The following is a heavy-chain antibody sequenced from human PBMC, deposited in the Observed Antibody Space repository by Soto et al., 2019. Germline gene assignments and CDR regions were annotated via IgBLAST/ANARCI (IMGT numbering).Heavy chain of an antibody. D-gene: IGHD3-10*01. CDR3: ARDRTRSYAFGGFDP. J-gene: IGHJ5*02. Sequence: GDSVKGSCKACGYPFTSYAMHWVREAPGQRLEWMGWINAGNGNTKYSHKFHGRVTITRDTSASTAYMELSSLRSEDTAVYYCARDRTRSYAFGGFDPWGQGTMVTVSS. CDR2: INAGNGNT. V-gene: IGHV1-3*01. CDR1: GYPFTSYA.